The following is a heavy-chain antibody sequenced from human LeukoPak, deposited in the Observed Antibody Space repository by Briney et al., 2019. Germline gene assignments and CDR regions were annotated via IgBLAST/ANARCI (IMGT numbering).Heavy chain of an antibody. Sequence: GGSLRLSCAASGFTFSSYSMTWVRQAPGKGLEWVSSISSSSSYIYYADSVKGRFTISRDNSKNTLYLQMNSLRPEDAAVYFCAKELHGSGNYAFDYWGQGTLVTVSS. V-gene: IGHV3-21*04. CDR2: ISSSSSYI. CDR3: AKELHGSGNYAFDY. CDR1: GFTFSSYS. D-gene: IGHD3-10*01. J-gene: IGHJ4*02.